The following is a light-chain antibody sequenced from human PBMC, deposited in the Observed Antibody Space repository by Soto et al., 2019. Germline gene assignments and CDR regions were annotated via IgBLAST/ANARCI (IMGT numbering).Light chain of an antibody. CDR1: SSDVGGYNY. CDR2: DVS. V-gene: IGLV2-14*01. CDR3: SSSTSSTTRV. Sequence: QSALTQPASVSGSPGQSITISCTGTSSDVGGYNYVSWYQQHPGKAPKLIIFDVSNRPSGVSNRFSGSKSGNTASLTISGYPAEDEADYYCSSSTSSTTRVFGTGTKVTVL. J-gene: IGLJ1*01.